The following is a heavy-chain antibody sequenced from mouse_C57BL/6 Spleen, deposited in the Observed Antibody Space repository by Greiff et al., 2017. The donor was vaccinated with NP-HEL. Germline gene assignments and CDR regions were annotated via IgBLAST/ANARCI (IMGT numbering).Heavy chain of an antibody. Sequence: QVQLKQPGAELVKPGASVKVSCKASGYTFTSYWMHWVKQRPGQGLEWIGRIHPSDSDTNYNQKFKGKATLTVDKSSSTAYMQLSSLTSEDSAVYYCAIHWSGSGYDYWGQGTTLTVSS. CDR2: IHPSDSDT. D-gene: IGHD3-2*02. CDR1: GYTFTSYW. V-gene: IGHV1-74*01. J-gene: IGHJ2*01. CDR3: AIHWSGSGYDY.